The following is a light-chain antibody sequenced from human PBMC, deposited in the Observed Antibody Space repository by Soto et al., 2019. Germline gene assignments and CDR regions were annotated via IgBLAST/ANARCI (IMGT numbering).Light chain of an antibody. V-gene: IGKV3-20*01. CDR1: QSVSSSY. CDR2: GAS. J-gene: IGKJ4*02. Sequence: EIVLTQSPGTLSLSPGERATLSCRASQSVSSSYLAWYQQKPGQAPRLLIYGASSRATGIPDRFSGSGSGTDFTLTISRLEPEDCAVYSCQQYGSSHLTFGGGPKVEIQ. CDR3: QQYGSSHLT.